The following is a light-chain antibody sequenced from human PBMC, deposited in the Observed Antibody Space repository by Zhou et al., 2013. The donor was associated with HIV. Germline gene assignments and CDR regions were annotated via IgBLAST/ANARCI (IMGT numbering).Light chain of an antibody. CDR3: MQGSHWPPIT. V-gene: IGKV2-30*02. CDR1: QSLVHSDGNTY. CDR2: KVS. J-gene: IGKJ5*01. Sequence: DVVMTQSPLSLPVTLGQPASISCRSSQSLVHSDGNTYLNWFQQRPGQSPRRLISKVSSRDSGVPDRFSGSGSGTDFTLKISRVEAEDVAVYYCMQGSHWPPITFGQGTRLEIK.